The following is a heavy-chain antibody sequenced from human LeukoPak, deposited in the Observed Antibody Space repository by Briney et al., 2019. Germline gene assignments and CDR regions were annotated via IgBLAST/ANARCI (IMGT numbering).Heavy chain of an antibody. J-gene: IGHJ5*02. V-gene: IGHV1-69*06. CDR2: IIPIFGTA. D-gene: IGHD3-10*01. CDR1: GGTFSSYA. Sequence: SVKVSCKASGGTFSSYAISWVQQAPGQGLEWMGGIIPIFGTANYAQKFQGRVTITADKSTSTAYMELSSLRSEDTAVYYCARVLGAGSYYWFDPWGQGTLVTASS. CDR3: ARVLGAGSYYWFDP.